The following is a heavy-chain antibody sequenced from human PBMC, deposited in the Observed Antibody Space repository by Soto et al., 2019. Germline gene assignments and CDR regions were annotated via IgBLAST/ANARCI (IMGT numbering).Heavy chain of an antibody. CDR3: ARDQGRTVTRGDWFDP. D-gene: IGHD6-19*01. CDR1: GFTFSTYA. CDR2: ISYDGSDV. Sequence: VQLLESGGGLVQPGGSLRLSCAASGFTFSTYAMSWVRQAPGKGLEWVAVISYDGSDVYYGDSVKGRFTISRDNSRNTLYLEMNSLQPEDTAVFYCARDQGRTVTRGDWFDPWGQGTLVTVSS. V-gene: IGHV3-30-3*01. J-gene: IGHJ5*02.